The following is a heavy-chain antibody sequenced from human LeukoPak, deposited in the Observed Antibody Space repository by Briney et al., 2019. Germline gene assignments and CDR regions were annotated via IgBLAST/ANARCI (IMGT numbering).Heavy chain of an antibody. D-gene: IGHD1-26*01. CDR1: GGSFSGYY. J-gene: IGHJ6*03. Sequence: PSETLSLTCAVYGGSFSGYYWSWIRQPPGKGLEWIGEINHSGSTNYNPSLKSRVTISVDTSKNQFSLKLSSVTAADTAVYYCARLGVVSGSYLELYYYYMDVWGKGTTVTVSS. CDR2: INHSGST. V-gene: IGHV4-34*01. CDR3: ARLGVVSGSYLELYYYYMDV.